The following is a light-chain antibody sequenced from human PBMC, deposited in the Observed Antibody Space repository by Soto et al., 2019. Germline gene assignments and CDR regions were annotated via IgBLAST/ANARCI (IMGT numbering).Light chain of an antibody. J-gene: IGLJ1*01. CDR1: SSDVGSYNL. CDR2: EGS. Sequence: QSVLTQPASVSGSPGQSITISRTGTSSDVGSYNLVSWYQQHPGKAPKLMIYEGSKRPSGVSNHFSGSKSGNTASLTISGLQAEDEADYYCCSYAGSSTFVFGTGTKVTVL. CDR3: CSYAGSSTFV. V-gene: IGLV2-23*01.